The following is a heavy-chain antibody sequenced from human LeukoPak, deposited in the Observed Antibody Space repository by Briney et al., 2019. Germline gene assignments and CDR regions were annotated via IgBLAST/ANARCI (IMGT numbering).Heavy chain of an antibody. J-gene: IGHJ5*02. CDR1: GFTLSTYW. Sequence: PGGSLRLSCVASGFTLSTYWMTWVRQAPGKGLEWVANIKPDGSGKCFVDSVRGRFTISRDNVKNSLYLQMNSLRAEDTAVYYCVRGGSGTVVRGVSWAWFDPWGQGTLVTVSS. CDR3: VRGGSGTVVRGVSWAWFDP. D-gene: IGHD3-10*01. CDR2: IKPDGSGK. V-gene: IGHV3-7*05.